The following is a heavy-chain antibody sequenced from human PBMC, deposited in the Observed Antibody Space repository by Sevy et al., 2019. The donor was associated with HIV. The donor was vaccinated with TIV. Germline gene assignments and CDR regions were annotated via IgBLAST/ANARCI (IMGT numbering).Heavy chain of an antibody. Sequence: ASVKVSCKASGYTFTGYYMHWVRQAPGQGLEWMGWINPNSGGTNYAQKFQGWVTMTRDTSISTAYMGLGRLRSDDTAVYYCAGGHSSGWLTRGGAFDIWGQGTMVTVSS. V-gene: IGHV1-2*04. D-gene: IGHD6-19*01. J-gene: IGHJ3*02. CDR2: INPNSGGT. CDR1: GYTFTGYY. CDR3: AGGHSSGWLTRGGAFDI.